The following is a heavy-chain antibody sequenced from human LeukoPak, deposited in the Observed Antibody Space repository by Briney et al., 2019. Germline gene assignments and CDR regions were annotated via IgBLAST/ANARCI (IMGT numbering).Heavy chain of an antibody. V-gene: IGHV5-51*01. CDR2: IYPGDSDV. J-gene: IGHJ4*02. CDR1: GYSFSNYW. Sequence: GESLKISCKGSGYSFSNYWIGWVRQMPGKGLEWMGIIYPGDSDVRYSPSFQGQVTISADKSISTAYLQWSSLQASDTAKYYCARQGYNSTWDRYLAYWGQGTQVTVSS. CDR3: ARQGYNSTWDRYLAY. D-gene: IGHD6-13*01.